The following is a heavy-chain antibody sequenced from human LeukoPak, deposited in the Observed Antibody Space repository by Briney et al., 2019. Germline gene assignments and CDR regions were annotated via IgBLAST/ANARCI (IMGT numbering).Heavy chain of an antibody. D-gene: IGHD1-7*01. CDR3: AKARTKIGNGY. Sequence: GGSLRLSCAASGFTFSSYGMSWVRQAPGKGLEWVSAISGSGGSTYYADSVKGRFTISRDNSKNTLYLQMTSLRAEDTAVYYCAKARTKIGNGYWGQGTLVTVSS. CDR1: GFTFSSYG. CDR2: ISGSGGST. V-gene: IGHV3-23*01. J-gene: IGHJ4*02.